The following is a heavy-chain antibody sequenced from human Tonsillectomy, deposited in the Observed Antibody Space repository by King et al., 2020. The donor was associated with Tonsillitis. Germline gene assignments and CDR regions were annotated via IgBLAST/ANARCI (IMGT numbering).Heavy chain of an antibody. CDR3: ARHYYYGSGSYKYYFDY. Sequence: QLQESGPGLVKPSETLSLTCTVSGGSISSTSYYWGWIRQPPGKGLEWIGNIFYSGSTYYSPSLKSRVTISVDKSKNQFSLKLSSVTAADTAVYYCARHYYYGSGSYKYYFDYWGQGTLVTVSS. D-gene: IGHD3-10*01. J-gene: IGHJ4*02. CDR1: GGSISSTSYY. CDR2: IFYSGST. V-gene: IGHV4-39*01.